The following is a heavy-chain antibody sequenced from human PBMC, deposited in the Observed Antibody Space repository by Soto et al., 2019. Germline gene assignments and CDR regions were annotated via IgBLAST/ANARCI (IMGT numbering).Heavy chain of an antibody. CDR3: AHWHYYGMDV. V-gene: IGHV5-10-1*01. CDR1: GYSFTSYW. CDR2: IDPSDSYT. J-gene: IGHJ6*02. Sequence: GESLKISCTGSGYSFTSYWISWVRQMPGKGLEWMGRIDPSDSYTNYSPSFQGHVTISADKSISTAYLQWSSLKASDTAMYYCAHWHYYGMDVWGQGTTVNVSS.